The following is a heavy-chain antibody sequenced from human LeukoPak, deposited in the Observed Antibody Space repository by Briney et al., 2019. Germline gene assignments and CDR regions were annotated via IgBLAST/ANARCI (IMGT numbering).Heavy chain of an antibody. CDR3: ARVGWLQLPYFDY. CDR2: INHSGST. J-gene: IGHJ4*02. CDR1: GGSFSGYY. V-gene: IGHV4-34*01. Sequence: SETLSLTCAVYGGSFSGYYWSWIRQPPGKGLEWIGEINHSGSTNYNPSLKSRVTISVDTSKNQFSLKLSSVTAADTAVYYCARVGWLQLPYFDYWGQGTLVTVSS. D-gene: IGHD5-24*01.